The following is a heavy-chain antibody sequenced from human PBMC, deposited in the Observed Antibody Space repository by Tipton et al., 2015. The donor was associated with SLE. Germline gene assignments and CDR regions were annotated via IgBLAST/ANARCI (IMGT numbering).Heavy chain of an antibody. CDR3: ARLGRRGGNWYFDL. CDR1: GGSFSGYY. V-gene: IGHV4-34*01. Sequence: TLSLTCAVYGGSFSGYYWSWIRQPPGKGLEWIGEINHSGSTNYNPSLKSRVTISVDTSKNQFSLKLSSVTAADTAVYYCARLGRRGGNWYFDLWGRGTLVTVSS. CDR2: INHSGST. D-gene: IGHD3-16*01. J-gene: IGHJ2*01.